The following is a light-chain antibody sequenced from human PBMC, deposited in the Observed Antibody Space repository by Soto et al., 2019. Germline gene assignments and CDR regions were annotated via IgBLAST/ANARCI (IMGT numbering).Light chain of an antibody. J-gene: IGKJ3*01. V-gene: IGKV3-15*01. CDR2: GAS. CDR3: QQYDNLPFT. CDR1: QSVSNN. Sequence: EIVMTQSPVTLSVSPGERATLSCRASQSVSNNLAWYQQKPGQAPRLLIYGASTRATGIPARFSGSGSGAEFTLTISSLQSEDFAVYYCQQYDNLPFTFGPGTKVDIK.